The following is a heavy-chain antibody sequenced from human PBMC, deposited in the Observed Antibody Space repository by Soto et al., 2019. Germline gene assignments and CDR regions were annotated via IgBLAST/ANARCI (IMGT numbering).Heavy chain of an antibody. CDR1: GGFVSSAGYF. Sequence: QVQLQESGPGLVKPSETLSLTCTVSGGFVSSAGYFWSWIRQHPGKEMEFIAYVYYTGTANYSPSLKRRASISLDPSKNQFSLNLSSVTTADTAIYYCARMRFGEVPDWFDPWGQGILVTVS. V-gene: IGHV4-61*08. J-gene: IGHJ5*02. D-gene: IGHD3-3*01. CDR2: VYYTGTA. CDR3: ARMRFGEVPDWFDP.